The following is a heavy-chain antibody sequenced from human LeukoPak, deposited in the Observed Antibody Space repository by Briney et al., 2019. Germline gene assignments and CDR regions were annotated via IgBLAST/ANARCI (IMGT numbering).Heavy chain of an antibody. CDR1: GGSISSGGYY. Sequence: SQTLSLTCTVSGGSISSGGYYWSWIRQHPGKGLEWIGYIYYSGSTYYSPSLKSRVTIPVDTSKNQFSLKLSSVTAADTAVYYCARELIVVVPAAKGGYNWFDPWGQGTLVTVSS. CDR3: ARELIVVVPAAKGGYNWFDP. CDR2: IYYSGST. V-gene: IGHV4-31*03. J-gene: IGHJ5*02. D-gene: IGHD2-2*01.